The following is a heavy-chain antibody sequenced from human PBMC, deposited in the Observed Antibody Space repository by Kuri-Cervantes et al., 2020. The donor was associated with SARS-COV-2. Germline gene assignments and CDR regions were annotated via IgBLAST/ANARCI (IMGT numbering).Heavy chain of an antibody. V-gene: IGHV3-53*01. CDR2: IYSGGST. J-gene: IGHJ4*02. Sequence: GGSLRLSCKNSGYSFASYWVDWVRQAPGKGLEWVSVIYSGGSTYYADSVKGRFTISRDNSKNTLYLQMNSLRAEDTAVYYCARGGGSGSYPSDYWGQGTLVTVSS. CDR1: GYSFASYW. D-gene: IGHD3-10*01. CDR3: ARGGGSGSYPSDY.